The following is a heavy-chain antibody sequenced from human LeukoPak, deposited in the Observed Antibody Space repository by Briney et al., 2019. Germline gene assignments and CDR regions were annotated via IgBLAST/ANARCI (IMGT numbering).Heavy chain of an antibody. CDR3: ATRGFWASNRFDY. CDR2: INHSGST. Sequence: SETLSLTCTVSGGSIRSFYWSWIRQPPGKGLEWIGEINHSGSTNYNPSLKSRVTISVDTSKNQFSLKLSSVTAADTAVYYCATRGFWASNRFDYWGQGTLVTVSS. V-gene: IGHV4-34*01. D-gene: IGHD3-3*01. CDR1: GGSIRSFY. J-gene: IGHJ4*02.